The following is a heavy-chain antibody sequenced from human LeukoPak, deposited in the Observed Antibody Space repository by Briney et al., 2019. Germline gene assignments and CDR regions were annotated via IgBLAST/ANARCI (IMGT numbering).Heavy chain of an antibody. CDR3: ASGNIVLMVYADDAFDI. CDR2: IIPIFGTA. V-gene: IGHV1-69*06. CDR1: GGTFSSYA. D-gene: IGHD2-8*01. J-gene: IGHJ3*02. Sequence: ASVKVSCKASGGTFSSYAISWVRQAPGQGLEWMGGIIPIFGTANYAQKFQGRVTITADKSTSTAYMELSSLGSEDTAVYYCASGNIVLMVYADDAFDIWGQGTMVTVSS.